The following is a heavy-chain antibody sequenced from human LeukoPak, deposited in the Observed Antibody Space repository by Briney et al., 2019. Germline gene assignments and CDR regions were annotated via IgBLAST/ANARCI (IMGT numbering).Heavy chain of an antibody. D-gene: IGHD6-19*01. CDR1: GYTFTSNY. V-gene: IGHV1-46*01. J-gene: IGHJ4*02. CDR3: ASAVAGVVY. CDR2: ISPSGGST. Sequence: GASVKVSCKAFGYTFTSNYMHWVRQAPGQGPEWMGVISPSGGSTTYAQKFQGRVTLTRDMSTSTVYMELSSLRSDDTAVYYCASAVAGVVYWGQGTLVTVSS.